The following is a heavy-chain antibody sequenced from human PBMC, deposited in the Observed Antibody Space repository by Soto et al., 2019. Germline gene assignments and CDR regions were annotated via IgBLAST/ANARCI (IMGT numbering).Heavy chain of an antibody. CDR1: GFTFSSYA. J-gene: IGHJ4*02. Sequence: LRLSCAASGFTFSSYAMHWVRQAPGKGLQWVAVISYDGNNKYYADSVEGRFTISRDNSKNTVYLQMNSLRLEDTAVYYCARGPSYSDSYFDHWGQGTLVTVSS. CDR3: ARGPSYSDSYFDH. CDR2: ISYDGNNK. V-gene: IGHV3-30*04. D-gene: IGHD4-17*01.